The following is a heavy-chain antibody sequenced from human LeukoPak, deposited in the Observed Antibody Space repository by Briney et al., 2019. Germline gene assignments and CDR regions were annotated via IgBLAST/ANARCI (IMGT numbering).Heavy chain of an antibody. D-gene: IGHD3-10*01. CDR3: ARGGPYYGSGSYSAFDY. J-gene: IGHJ4*02. Sequence: DSVKGRFTISRDNSNNTLYLQMNSLRLEDTAVYYCARGGPYYGSGSYSAFDYWGQGPLVIVSS. V-gene: IGHV3-30*01.